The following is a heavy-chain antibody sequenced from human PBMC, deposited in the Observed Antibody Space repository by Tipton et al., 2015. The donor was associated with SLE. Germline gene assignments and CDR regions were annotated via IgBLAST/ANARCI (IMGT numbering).Heavy chain of an antibody. V-gene: IGHV4-4*07. D-gene: IGHD6-19*01. CDR3: ASLGVAGAEYFHH. Sequence: TLSLTCTVSGGSISSEYWSWLRQPAGKGLEWIGRLNPSGGTNYNPSLKSRVTMSLDTSKKQFSLQLRSVTAADTAVYYCASLGVAGAEYFHHWGQGTLVTVSS. CDR1: GGSISSEY. CDR2: LNPSGGT. J-gene: IGHJ1*01.